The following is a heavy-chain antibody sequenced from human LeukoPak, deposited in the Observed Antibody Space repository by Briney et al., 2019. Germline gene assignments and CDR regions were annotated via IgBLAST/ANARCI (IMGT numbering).Heavy chain of an antibody. CDR2: ISGSGGST. CDR1: GFTFSSYA. CDR3: AKDGSPCGGDCYYGYYFDY. D-gene: IGHD2-21*01. J-gene: IGHJ4*02. Sequence: GGSLRLSCAASGFTFSSYAMSWVRQAPGKGLEWVSAISGSGGSTYYADSVKGRFTISRDNSKNTLYLQMNSLRAEDTAVYYCAKDGSPCGGDCYYGYYFDYWGQGTLVTVSS. V-gene: IGHV3-23*01.